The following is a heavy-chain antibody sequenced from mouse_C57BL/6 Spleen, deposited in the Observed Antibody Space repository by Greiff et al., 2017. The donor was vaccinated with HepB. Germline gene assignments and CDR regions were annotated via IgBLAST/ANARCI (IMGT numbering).Heavy chain of an antibody. D-gene: IGHD2-3*01. CDR2: IDPETGDT. CDR3: TTQDGYYWYFDV. V-gene: IGHV14-4*01. Sequence: EVQLQQSGAELVRPGASVKLSCTASGFNIKDDYMHWVKQRPEQGLEWIGWIDPETGDTEYASKFQGKATITADTSSNTAYLQLSSLTSEDTAVYYCTTQDGYYWYFDVWGTGTTVTVSS. CDR1: GFNIKDDY. J-gene: IGHJ1*03.